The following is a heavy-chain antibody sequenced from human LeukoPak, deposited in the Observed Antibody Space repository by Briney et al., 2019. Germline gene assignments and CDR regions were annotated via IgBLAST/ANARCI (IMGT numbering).Heavy chain of an antibody. CDR1: GGSFSGYY. J-gene: IGHJ4*02. Sequence: SETPSLTCAVYGGSFSGYYWSWIRQPPGKGLEWIGEINHSGSTNYNPSLKSRVTISVDTSKNQFSLKLSSVTAADTAVYYCARGKYCWCGSCSPAPFDYWGQGTLVTVSS. V-gene: IGHV4-34*01. CDR2: INHSGST. D-gene: IGHD2-15*01. CDR3: ARGKYCWCGSCSPAPFDY.